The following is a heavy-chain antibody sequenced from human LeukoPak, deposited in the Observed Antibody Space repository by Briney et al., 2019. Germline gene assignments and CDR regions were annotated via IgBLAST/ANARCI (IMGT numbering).Heavy chain of an antibody. D-gene: IGHD6-13*01. CDR2: ISYDGSNK. CDR3: AKDGDSSSCDY. V-gene: IGHV3-30*18. J-gene: IGHJ4*02. Sequence: PGGSLRLSCAASGFTFSSYGMHWVRQAPGKGLEWVAVISYDGSNKYYADSVKGRFTISRDNSKNTLYLQMNSLRAEDTAVYYCAKDGDSSSCDYWGQGTLVTVSS. CDR1: GFTFSSYG.